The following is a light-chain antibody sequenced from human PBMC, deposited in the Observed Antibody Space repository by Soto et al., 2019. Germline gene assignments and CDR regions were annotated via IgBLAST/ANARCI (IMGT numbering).Light chain of an antibody. CDR2: DAS. J-gene: IGKJ4*02. CDR1: QAINGY. V-gene: IGKV3-11*01. CDR3: HQHSNSPRT. Sequence: EMVLTQAPATLSLSPGERATLSCRASQAINGYLAWYQQKPGQAPRLLIYDASNRATGIPVRFSGSGSGADYTLTISSLETEDFSVYYCHQHSNSPRTFGGGTKVDIK.